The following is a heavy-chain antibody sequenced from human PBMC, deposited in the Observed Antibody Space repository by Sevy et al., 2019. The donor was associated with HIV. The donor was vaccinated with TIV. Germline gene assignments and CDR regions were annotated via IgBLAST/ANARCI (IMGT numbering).Heavy chain of an antibody. V-gene: IGHV3-33*01. CDR1: GFTFSSYG. Sequence: GGSLRLSCAASGFTFSSYGMHWVRQAPGKGLEWVAVIWYDGSNKYYADSVKGRFTISRDNSKNTLYLQMNSLRAEDTDVYYCARDMLGTYYYYGMDVWGQGTTVTVSS. D-gene: IGHD3-10*02. CDR2: IWYDGSNK. J-gene: IGHJ6*02. CDR3: ARDMLGTYYYYGMDV.